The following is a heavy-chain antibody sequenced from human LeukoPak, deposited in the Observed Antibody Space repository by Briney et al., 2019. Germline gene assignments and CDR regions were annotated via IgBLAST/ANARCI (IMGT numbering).Heavy chain of an antibody. Sequence: PSETLSLTCTVTGGSISSSSYYWGWIRQPPGKGLEWIGSIYYSGSTYYNPSLKSRVTISVDTSKNQFSLKLSSVTAADTAVYYCARVSRSVLLWFGELHPGWPDAFDIWGQGTMVTVSS. V-gene: IGHV4-39*07. D-gene: IGHD3-10*01. J-gene: IGHJ3*02. CDR2: IYYSGST. CDR1: GGSISSSSYY. CDR3: ARVSRSVLLWFGELHPGWPDAFDI.